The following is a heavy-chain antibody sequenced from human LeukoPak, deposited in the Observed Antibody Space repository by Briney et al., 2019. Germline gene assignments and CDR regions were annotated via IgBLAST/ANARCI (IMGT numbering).Heavy chain of an antibody. J-gene: IGHJ4*02. V-gene: IGHV3-23*01. CDR2: ISGSGGST. Sequence: GGTLRLSCAASGFTFSSYGMSWVRQAPGKGLEWVSAISGSGGSTYYADSVKCRFTISRDNAKNSLYLQMNSLRAEDTAVYYCARAVEQLVPNFDYWGQGTLVTVSS. CDR3: ARAVEQLVPNFDY. D-gene: IGHD6-13*01. CDR1: GFTFSSYG.